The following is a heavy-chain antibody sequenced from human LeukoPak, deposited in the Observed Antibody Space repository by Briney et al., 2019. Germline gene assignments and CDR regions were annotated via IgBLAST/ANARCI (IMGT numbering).Heavy chain of an antibody. CDR2: INPSGGST. Sequence: ASVKVSCKASGYTFTSYYMHWVRQAPGQGLEWMGIINPSGGSTSYAQKFQGRVTITADKSTSTAYMELSSLRSEDTAVYYCARNPTDGAYCSGGSCYYRVGNWFDPWGQGTLVTVSS. J-gene: IGHJ5*02. CDR1: GYTFTSYY. CDR3: ARNPTDGAYCSGGSCYYRVGNWFDP. D-gene: IGHD2-15*01. V-gene: IGHV1-46*01.